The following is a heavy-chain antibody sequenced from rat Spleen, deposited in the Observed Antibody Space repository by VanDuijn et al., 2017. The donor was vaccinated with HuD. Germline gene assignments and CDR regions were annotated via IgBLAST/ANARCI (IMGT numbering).Heavy chain of an antibody. V-gene: IGHV5-20*01. J-gene: IGHJ2*01. Sequence: EVQLVESGGGLVQPGRSMKLSCAASGFTFSNYDMAWVRQAPTKGLEWVASISYDGSSTYYRDSVKGRFTISRDNAKSTLYLQMDGLSSEDTATDFCATGVGYWGQGIMVTVSS. CDR2: ISYDGSST. D-gene: IGHD1-1*01. CDR1: GFTFSNYD. CDR3: ATGVGY.